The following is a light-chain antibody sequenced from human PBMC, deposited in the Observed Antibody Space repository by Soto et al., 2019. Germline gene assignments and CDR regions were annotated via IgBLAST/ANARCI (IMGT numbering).Light chain of an antibody. V-gene: IGKV1-9*01. J-gene: IGKJ3*01. CDR3: QPLYTYPPS. Sequence: IQLTQSPSSLSASMGDRVTITCRASPGIINYLAWYQQKPGKAPKLLIYGASTWQGGVPSRFSGSGSGTDFTLTVSSLQPEDLANDDGQPLYTYPPSFGPGTKVDIK. CDR1: PGIINY. CDR2: GAS.